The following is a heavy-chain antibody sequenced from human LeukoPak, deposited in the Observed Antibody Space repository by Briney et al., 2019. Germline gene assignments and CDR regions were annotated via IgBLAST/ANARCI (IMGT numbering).Heavy chain of an antibody. Sequence: SVRVSCTVSRDTFTGYYIHCVPQAPGQGLECMGWINPNSGGTNYAQKLQGMVIVTRDTYISTAYMELSRLRSDDTAVYYCARGGSGSYFSWLDPWGQGTLVTVSS. CDR3: ARGGSGSYFSWLDP. CDR2: INPNSGGT. V-gene: IGHV1-2*02. D-gene: IGHD3-10*01. J-gene: IGHJ5*02. CDR1: RDTFTGYY.